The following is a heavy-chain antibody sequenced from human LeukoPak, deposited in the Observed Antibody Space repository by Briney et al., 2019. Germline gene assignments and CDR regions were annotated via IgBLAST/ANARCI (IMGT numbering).Heavy chain of an antibody. CDR2: ISSSSSTI. V-gene: IGHV3-48*01. D-gene: IGHD6-13*01. Sequence: GGSLRLSCAASGFTFSSYSMNWVRQAPGKGLEWVSYISSSSSTIYYADSVKARFTISRDNAKNSLYLQMNSLGAEDTAVYYCARALGGAAAGGDYWGQGTLVTVSS. CDR3: ARALGGAAAGGDY. J-gene: IGHJ4*02. CDR1: GFTFSSYS.